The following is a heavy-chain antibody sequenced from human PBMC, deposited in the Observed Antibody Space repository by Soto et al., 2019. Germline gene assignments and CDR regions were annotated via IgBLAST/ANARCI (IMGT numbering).Heavy chain of an antibody. CDR2: ISSSSSYI. CDR1: GFTFSSYS. V-gene: IGHV3-21*01. D-gene: IGHD3-3*01. CDR3: ARHRSGWSCYYHGTDV. J-gene: IGHJ6*02. Sequence: EVQRVESGGGLVKPGGSLRLSCAASGFTFSSYSMNWVRQAPGKGLEWVSSISSSSSYIYYADSVKGRFTISRDNANNSLYLLMNSARAYDTLVYYCARHRSGWSCYYHGTDVWGQGTTVTVS.